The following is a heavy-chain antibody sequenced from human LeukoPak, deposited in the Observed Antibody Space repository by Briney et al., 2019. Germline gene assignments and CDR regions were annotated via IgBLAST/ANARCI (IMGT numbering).Heavy chain of an antibody. CDR2: IYYRGSA. J-gene: IGHJ4*02. D-gene: IGHD3-10*01. CDR1: GGSISSYY. V-gene: IGHV4-59*01. CDR3: ARAGGYYSSGSYLEY. Sequence: SETLSLTCTVSGGSISSYYWSWIRQPPGKGLEWIGYIYYRGSANYNPSLKSRLTISVDTSKNQFSLKLTSVTAADTAVYYCARAGGYYSSGSYLEYWGQGTLVTVSS.